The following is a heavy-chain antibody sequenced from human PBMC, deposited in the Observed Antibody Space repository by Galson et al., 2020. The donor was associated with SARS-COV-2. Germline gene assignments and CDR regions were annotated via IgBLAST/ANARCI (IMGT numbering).Heavy chain of an antibody. CDR2: ISYDGSNK. CDR3: ARDLDYSYPFDY. CDR1: GFTFSSYA. J-gene: IGHJ4*02. V-gene: IGHV3-30*04. D-gene: IGHD3-22*01. Sequence: GGSLRLSCAASGFTFSSYAMHWVRQAPGKGLEWVAVISYDGSNKYYADSVKGRFTISRDNSKNTLYLQMNSLRAEDTAVYYCARDLDYSYPFDYCGQGTLVTVSS.